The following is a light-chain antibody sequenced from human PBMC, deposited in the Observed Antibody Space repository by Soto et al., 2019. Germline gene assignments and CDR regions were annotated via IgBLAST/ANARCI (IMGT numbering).Light chain of an antibody. CDR1: RNINRK. V-gene: IGKV3-15*01. Sequence: EIVMTQSPATLSVSPGERATLSCRASRNINRKLAWYQQKPGQAPRLLISGAATRATGSPARFSGSGSGTEFRLTISSLQYEDFAVYYFQQYYDYPPLIFGGGTKVEIK. CDR2: GAA. CDR3: QQYYDYPPLI. J-gene: IGKJ4*01.